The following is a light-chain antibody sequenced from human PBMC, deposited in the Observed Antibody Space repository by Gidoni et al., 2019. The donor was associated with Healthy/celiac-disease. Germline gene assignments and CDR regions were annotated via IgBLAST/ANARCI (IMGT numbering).Light chain of an antibody. CDR1: QSVSSN. CDR3: QQYNNWPRT. V-gene: IGKV3-15*01. CDR2: GAS. J-gene: IGKJ1*01. Sequence: EIVMTQSPATLSVSPGERATLSCRASQSVSSNLAWYQQNPGQAPRLLIYGASTRATGIPARFSGSGSWTEFTLTISSLQSEDFAVYYCQQYNNWPRTFGQGTKVEIK.